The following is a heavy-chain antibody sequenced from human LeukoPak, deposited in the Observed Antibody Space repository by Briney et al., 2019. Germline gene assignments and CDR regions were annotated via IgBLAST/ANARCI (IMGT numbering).Heavy chain of an antibody. D-gene: IGHD3-16*01. J-gene: IGHJ6*03. V-gene: IGHV4-4*02. CDR3: ARHVGRGTQIYYMDV. Sequence: SETLSLTCVVSGGSISSSNWRSWVRQPPEKGLEWIGEIYHSGSTNYNPALKSRVTISVDTSKNQFSLKLSSVTAADTAVYYCARHVGRGTQIYYMDVWGKGTTVTVSS. CDR1: GGSISSSNW. CDR2: IYHSGST.